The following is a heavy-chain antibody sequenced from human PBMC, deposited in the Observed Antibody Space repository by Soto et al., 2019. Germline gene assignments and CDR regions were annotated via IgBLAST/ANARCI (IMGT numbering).Heavy chain of an antibody. CDR2: ISANNGNT. J-gene: IGHJ4*02. D-gene: IGHD3-22*01. CDR1: GYTFTSYG. CDR3: ARAYYDSSGYPVGGY. Sequence: ASVKVSCEASGYTFTSYGISWVRQAPGQGLEWMGWISANNGNTSYAQKLQGRVTMTTNTSISTAYMELSSLRSEDTAVYYCARAYYDSSGYPVGGYWGQGTLVTVSS. V-gene: IGHV1-18*01.